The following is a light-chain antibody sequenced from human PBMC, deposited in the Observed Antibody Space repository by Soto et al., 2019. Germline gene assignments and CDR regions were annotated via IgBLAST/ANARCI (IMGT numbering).Light chain of an antibody. CDR3: CSYAGSSTFAGYV. Sequence: QSALTQPASVSGSPGQSITISCTGTSSDVGSYNLVSWYQQHPGKAPKLMIYEGSKRPSGVSKRFSGSKSGNTASLTNSGLQAEDEADYYGCSYAGSSTFAGYVFGTGTKLTV. CDR1: SSDVGSYNL. V-gene: IGLV2-23*03. J-gene: IGLJ1*01. CDR2: EGS.